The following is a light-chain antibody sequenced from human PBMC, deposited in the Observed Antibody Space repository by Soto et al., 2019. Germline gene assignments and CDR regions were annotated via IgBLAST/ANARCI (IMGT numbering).Light chain of an antibody. CDR1: ASDIGGFDW. J-gene: IGLJ2*01. Sequence: QSALTQPASVSGSPGQSITISCTGTASDIGGFDWVSWYQQHPGKAPKLLISEVTNRPSGVSTRFSGSKSGNTASLTISGLQADDEADYYCSSYTSSTTVVFGGGTKRTVL. CDR3: SSYTSSTTVV. V-gene: IGLV2-14*01. CDR2: EVT.